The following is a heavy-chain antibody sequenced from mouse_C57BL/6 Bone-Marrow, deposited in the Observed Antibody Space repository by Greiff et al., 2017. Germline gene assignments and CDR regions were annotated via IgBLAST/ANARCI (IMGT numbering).Heavy chain of an antibody. CDR2: ISSGGSYT. V-gene: IGHV5-6*01. Sequence: EVQVVESGGDLVKPGGSLKLSCAASGFTFSSYGMSWVRQTPDKRLEWVATISSGGSYTYYPDSVKGRFTISRDNAKKTLYLQMSSLKSEDTAMYYCARRVTSWYFDVWGTGTTVTVSS. D-gene: IGHD2-13*01. CDR3: ARRVTSWYFDV. CDR1: GFTFSSYG. J-gene: IGHJ1*03.